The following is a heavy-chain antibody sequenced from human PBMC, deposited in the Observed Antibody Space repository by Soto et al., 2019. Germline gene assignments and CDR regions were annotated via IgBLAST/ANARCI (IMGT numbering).Heavy chain of an antibody. CDR3: ANPGARRPYYFDY. D-gene: IGHD6-6*01. CDR2: ISGDGDFT. CDR1: GFGFNTYA. V-gene: IGHV3-23*01. J-gene: IGHJ4*02. Sequence: EVQLLESGGNLVQPGGSLRLSCAASGFGFNTYAMSWVRQAPGKGPEWVSTISGDGDFTDYTDSVKGRFTISRDNSKNPLYLQMNTLRADDTAVYYGANPGARRPYYFDYWGQGTLVTVSS.